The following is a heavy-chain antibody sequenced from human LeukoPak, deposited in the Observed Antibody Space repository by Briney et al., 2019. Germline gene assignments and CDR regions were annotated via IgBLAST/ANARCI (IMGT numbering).Heavy chain of an antibody. CDR3: ASRSYYDSWIR. CDR1: GGSISSSSYY. V-gene: IGHV4-39*01. J-gene: IGHJ4*02. D-gene: IGHD3-3*01. CDR2: IYYSGGT. Sequence: SETLSLTCTVSGGSISSSSYYWGWIRQPPGKGLEWIGSIYYSGGTYYNPSLKSRVTISVDTSKNQVSLKLSSVTAADTAVYYCASRSYYDSWIRWGQGTLVTVSS.